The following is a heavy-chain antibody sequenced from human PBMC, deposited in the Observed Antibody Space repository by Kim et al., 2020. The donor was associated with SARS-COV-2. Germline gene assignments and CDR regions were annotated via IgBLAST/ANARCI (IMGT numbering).Heavy chain of an antibody. D-gene: IGHD2-8*01. CDR2: LSNGEGETV. CDR1: GFSVSDYS. CDR3: ARGVGFLY. Sequence: GGSLRLSCVASGFSVSDYSINWIRQAQGKGLEWISWLSNGEGETVYYADFVQGRFTISRDNARKSVSLLMNSLKADDTAISYCARGVGFLYWGQGTPVAVSS. J-gene: IGHJ4*02. V-gene: IGHV3-11*01.